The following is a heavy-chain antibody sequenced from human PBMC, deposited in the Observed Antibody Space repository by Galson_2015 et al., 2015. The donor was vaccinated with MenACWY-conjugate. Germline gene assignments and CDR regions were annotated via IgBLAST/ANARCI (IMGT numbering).Heavy chain of an antibody. CDR3: ATLPTITMIAGY. D-gene: IGHD3-22*01. Sequence: SVKVSCKVSGYTLTELSMHWVRQAPGKGLEWMGGFDPEDGETIYAQKFQGRVTMTEDTSTDTAYMELSSLRSEDTAVYYCATLPTITMIAGYWGQGTLVTVSS. J-gene: IGHJ4*02. CDR2: FDPEDGET. CDR1: GYTLTELS. V-gene: IGHV1-24*01.